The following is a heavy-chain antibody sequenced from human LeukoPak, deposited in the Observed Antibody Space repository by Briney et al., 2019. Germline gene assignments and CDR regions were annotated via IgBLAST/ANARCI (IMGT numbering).Heavy chain of an antibody. CDR2: ISYDGSNK. CDR1: GFTFSSYG. V-gene: IGHV3-30*18. CDR3: AKDSDLWSGLMGFDY. Sequence: GGSLRLSCAASGFTFSSYGMHWVRQAPGKGLEWVAVISYDGSNKYYADSVKGRFTISRDISKDTLFLQMNSLRVEDTAVYYCAKDSDLWSGLMGFDYWGQGTLVTVSS. J-gene: IGHJ4*02. D-gene: IGHD3-3*01.